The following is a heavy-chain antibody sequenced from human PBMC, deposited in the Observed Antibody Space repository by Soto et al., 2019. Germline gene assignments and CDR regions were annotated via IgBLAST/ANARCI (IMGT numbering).Heavy chain of an antibody. J-gene: IGHJ6*02. CDR1: GFTFSSYA. V-gene: IGHV3-30-3*01. CDR2: ISSDGSNT. CDR3: ARDPLPTYSNYLRYYHYGMDV. D-gene: IGHD4-4*01. Sequence: PGGSLRLSCAASGFTFSSYAIHWVRQAPGKGLEWVAIISSDGSNTYYADSVKGRFTISRDNSKNTLYLQMNNLRPEDTAVYYCARDPLPTYSNYLRYYHYGMDVWGQGTTVTVSS.